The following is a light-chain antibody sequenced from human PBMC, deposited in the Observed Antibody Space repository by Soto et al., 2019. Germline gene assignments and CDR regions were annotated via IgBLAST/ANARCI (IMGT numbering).Light chain of an antibody. V-gene: IGKV3-20*01. CDR1: QTVSSSS. CDR2: GAS. CDR3: QQYGSSPRT. J-gene: IGKJ1*01. Sequence: DIVLTQSPGTLSLSPGERATLSCRASQTVSSSSLAWYQQKPGQAPRLLIFGASTRAAGLPDRFSGSGSGTDFTLTISRLEPEDFAVYYCQQYGSSPRTVGQGTKVDSK.